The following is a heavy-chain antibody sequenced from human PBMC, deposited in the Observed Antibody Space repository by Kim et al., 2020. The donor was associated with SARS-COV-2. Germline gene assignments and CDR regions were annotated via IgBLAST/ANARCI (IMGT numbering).Heavy chain of an antibody. CDR3: ARDEAAAAYYFDH. V-gene: IGHV4-4*07. J-gene: IGHJ4*02. Sequence: YKPSHKSRITMSVDTAKHQFSLKLNSVTAADTAVYYCARDEAAAAYYFDHWGQGALVTVSS. D-gene: IGHD6-13*01.